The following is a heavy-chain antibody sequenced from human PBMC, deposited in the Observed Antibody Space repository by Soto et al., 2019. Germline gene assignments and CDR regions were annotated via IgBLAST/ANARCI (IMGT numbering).Heavy chain of an antibody. D-gene: IGHD5-12*01. CDR3: ATVPGYSGNYYLDY. J-gene: IGHJ4*02. CDR2: INGDGSGT. CDR1: GFMFSTYW. V-gene: IGHV3-74*03. Sequence: EVQLEEFGGGSVQPGGSLRLSCAASGFMFSTYWMHWVRQVPGKGLVWVSRINGDGSGTTYADAVEGRFTISRDNTNNTLYLQMNSLRAEDTGVYYCATVPGYSGNYYLDYWGQGVLVIVSS.